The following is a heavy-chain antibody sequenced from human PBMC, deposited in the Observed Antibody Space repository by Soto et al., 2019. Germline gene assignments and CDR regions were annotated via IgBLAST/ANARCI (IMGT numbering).Heavy chain of an antibody. V-gene: IGHV5-51*01. Sequence: EMQLVQSGAEVKKSGESLKISCVGSGFSFSRYTVGWVRQVPGKVLEWMGVIHPGDSDTRYRPSFQGQVTISGDKSISTAYLQWSSLKASDTAMYYCMLSYGDSYYYYYGMDVWGQGTTVTVSS. CDR3: MLSYGDSYYYYYGMDV. CDR1: GFSFSRYT. J-gene: IGHJ6*02. CDR2: IHPGDSDT. D-gene: IGHD4-17*01.